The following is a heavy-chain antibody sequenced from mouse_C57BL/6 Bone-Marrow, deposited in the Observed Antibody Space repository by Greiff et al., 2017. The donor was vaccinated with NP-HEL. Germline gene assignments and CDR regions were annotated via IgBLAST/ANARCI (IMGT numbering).Heavy chain of an antibody. V-gene: IGHV1-72*01. D-gene: IGHD1-1*01. J-gene: IGHJ2*01. CDR2: IDPNSGGT. CDR1: GYTFTSYL. Sequence: QVQLQQPGAELVKPGASVKLSCKASGYTFTSYLMHWVKQRPGRGLEWIGRIDPNSGGTKYNEKFKSKATLTVDKPSSTAYMQLNSLTSDDSAVYYCAGYYYGSSAFDYWGQGSTLTVSS. CDR3: AGYYYGSSAFDY.